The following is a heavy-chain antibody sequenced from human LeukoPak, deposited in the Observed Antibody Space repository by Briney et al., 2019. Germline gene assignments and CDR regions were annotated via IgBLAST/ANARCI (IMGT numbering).Heavy chain of an antibody. CDR1: GFTFWSYG. D-gene: IGHD3-22*01. J-gene: IGHJ4*02. V-gene: IGHV3-30*03. CDR2: VSYGGRNE. CDR3: ARVPGSGAYYYSFDY. Sequence: SGGSLRLSCAASGFTFWSYGMHWVRQAPGKGLEWVAVVSYGGRNEYYADSVKGRLTISRDNSKNTLYLQMNSLRAEDTAVYYCARVPGSGAYYYSFDYWGQGTLVTVSS.